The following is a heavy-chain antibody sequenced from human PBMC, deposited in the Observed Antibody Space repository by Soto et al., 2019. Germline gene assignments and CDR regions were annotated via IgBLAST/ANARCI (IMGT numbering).Heavy chain of an antibody. J-gene: IGHJ4*02. Sequence: QVQLVQSGAEVKKPGASVKVSCKASGYTFTSYGISWVRQAPGQGLEWMGWISAYNGNTNYAQKLQGRVTMTTDTTTSTAYMELRSLRSDDTAVYYCARAPSRSNLEWLLQWDYWGQGTLVTVSS. CDR2: ISAYNGNT. CDR1: GYTFTSYG. D-gene: IGHD3-3*01. CDR3: ARAPSRSNLEWLLQWDY. V-gene: IGHV1-18*01.